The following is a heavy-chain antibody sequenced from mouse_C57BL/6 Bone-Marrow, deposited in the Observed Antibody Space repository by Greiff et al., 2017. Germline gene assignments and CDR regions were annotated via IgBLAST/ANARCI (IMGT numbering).Heavy chain of an antibody. CDR1: GYTFTSYW. V-gene: IGHV1-61*01. Sequence: VQLQQPGAELVRPGSSVKLSCKASGYTFTSYWMDWVKQRPGQGLEWIGNIYPSDSETHYNPKFKDKATLTVDKSSSTAYMQLSSLTSEDSAVYYCARSNDLYYFRYAMDYWGQGTSVTVSS. CDR3: ARSNDLYYFRYAMDY. J-gene: IGHJ4*01. CDR2: IYPSDSET. D-gene: IGHD2-3*01.